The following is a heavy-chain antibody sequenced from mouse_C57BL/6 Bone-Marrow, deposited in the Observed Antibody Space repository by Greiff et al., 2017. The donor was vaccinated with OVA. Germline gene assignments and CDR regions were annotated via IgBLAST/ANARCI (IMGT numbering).Heavy chain of an antibody. CDR2: IYPGDGDT. V-gene: IGHV1-82*01. D-gene: IGHD3-2*02. Sequence: VQLVESGPELVKPGASVKISCKASGYAFSSSWMNWVKQRPGKGLEWIGRIYPGDGDTNYNGKFKGKATLTADKSSSTAHMELLSLTSEDFAVYYCARGSSGYVGYWGQGTLVTVSA. CDR3: ARGSSGYVGY. CDR1: GYAFSSSW. J-gene: IGHJ3*01.